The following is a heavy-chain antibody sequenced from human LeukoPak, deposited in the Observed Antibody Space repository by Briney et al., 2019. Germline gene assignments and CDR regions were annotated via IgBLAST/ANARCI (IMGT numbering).Heavy chain of an antibody. J-gene: IGHJ4*02. CDR2: ISGSGGRT. D-gene: IGHD6-19*01. CDR3: ARDLGGVAVAGTFDY. V-gene: IGHV3-23*01. CDR1: GFTFSTYG. Sequence: QPGGSLRLSCAASGFTFSTYGMSWVRQAPGKGLEWVSSISGSGGRTYFADSVKGRFTISRDNSKNTLYLQMNSLRAEDTAVYYCARDLGGVAVAGTFDYWGQGTLVTVSS.